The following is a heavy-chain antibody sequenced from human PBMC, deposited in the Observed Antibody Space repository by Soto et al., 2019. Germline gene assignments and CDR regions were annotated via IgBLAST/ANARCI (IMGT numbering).Heavy chain of an antibody. CDR3: ATFADGSSRPPYDY. CDR2: IGPTSMNT. CDR1: AFTFSTSV. V-gene: IGHV3-23*01. J-gene: IGHJ4*02. Sequence: EVLLLESGGDLVQPGGSLRLSCAASAFTFSTSVVAWVRRPPGKGLEWISCIGPTSMNTFSPYAASVQGRFTISRDNSRSGVFLQFNNLRVHDSAVYYCATFADGSSRPPYDYWGQGTLVTVSS.